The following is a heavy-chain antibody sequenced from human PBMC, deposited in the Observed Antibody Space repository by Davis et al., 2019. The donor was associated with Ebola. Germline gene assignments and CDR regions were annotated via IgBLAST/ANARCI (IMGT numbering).Heavy chain of an antibody. D-gene: IGHD6-13*01. Sequence: GGSLRLSCKGSGYNFTSYWIGWVRQMPGKGLEWMGIIYPGDSDTRYSPSFQGQVTISADKSISTAYLQWSSLKASDTAMYYCARCRTRYSSPQVWGQGTLVTVSS. CDR1: GYNFTSYW. CDR3: ARCRTRYSSPQV. CDR2: IYPGDSDT. J-gene: IGHJ4*02. V-gene: IGHV5-51*01.